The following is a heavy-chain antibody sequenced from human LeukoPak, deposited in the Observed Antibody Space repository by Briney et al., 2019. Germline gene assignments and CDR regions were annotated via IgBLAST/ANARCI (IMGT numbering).Heavy chain of an antibody. CDR1: GFSLSSSEMC. V-gene: IGHV2-70*11. CDR2: IDWNDDK. CDR3: ARMEPYGDYDRGAFDI. Sequence: SGPTLVNPTQTLTLTCTFSGFSLSSSEMCVSWIRQPPGKALEWLARIDWNDDKYYSTSLKTRLTISKDTSKNQVVLTMTNMDPVDTATYYCARMEPYGDYDRGAFDIWGQGTMVTVSS. J-gene: IGHJ3*02. D-gene: IGHD4-17*01.